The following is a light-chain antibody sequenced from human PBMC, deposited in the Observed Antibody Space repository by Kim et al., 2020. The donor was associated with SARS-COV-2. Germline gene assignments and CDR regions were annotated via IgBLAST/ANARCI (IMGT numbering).Light chain of an antibody. CDR2: QDT. CDR3: QAWDRSPV. Sequence: SYELTQPHSVSVSPGQTATITCSGDKLGDKYASWYQQKPGQSPVLVIYQDTQRPSRIPERFSGSTSGNTATLTISGTQAMDEAAYYCQAWDRSPVFGGGTKLTVL. V-gene: IGLV3-1*01. CDR1: KLGDKY. J-gene: IGLJ2*01.